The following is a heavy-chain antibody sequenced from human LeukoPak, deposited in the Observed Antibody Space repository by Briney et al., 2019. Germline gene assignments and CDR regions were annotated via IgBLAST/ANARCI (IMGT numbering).Heavy chain of an antibody. CDR1: GFTVSNNY. J-gene: IGHJ6*03. D-gene: IGHD4-11*01. V-gene: IGHV3-53*01. CDR2: SYSGGST. Sequence: GGSLRLSCAASGFTVSNNYMTWVRQAPGKGLEWVSSSYSGGSTHYLDSVKGRFAISRDSSENTLYLQMNSLRADDTAVYYCVRESDYGTYPTPGYYYYMDVWGKGTTVTVSS. CDR3: VRESDYGTYPTPGYYYYMDV.